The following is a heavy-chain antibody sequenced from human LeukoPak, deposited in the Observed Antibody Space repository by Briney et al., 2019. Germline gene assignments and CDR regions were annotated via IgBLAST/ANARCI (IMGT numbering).Heavy chain of an antibody. CDR1: GFIFSSYG. Sequence: PGGSLRLSCAASGFIFSSYGMHWVRQAPGKGLEWVAFIRYDGSNKYYADSVKGRFTISRDNSKNTLYLQMNSLRAEDTAVYYCAKMRRAYCGGDCYDQHFDYWGQGTLVTVSS. D-gene: IGHD2-21*02. CDR3: AKMRRAYCGGDCYDQHFDY. CDR2: IRYDGSNK. V-gene: IGHV3-30*02. J-gene: IGHJ4*02.